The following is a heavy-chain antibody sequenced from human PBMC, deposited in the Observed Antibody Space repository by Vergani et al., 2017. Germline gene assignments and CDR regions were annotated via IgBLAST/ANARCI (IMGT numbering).Heavy chain of an antibody. Sequence: EVQLVESGGGVVKPGGSLTISCATSGFDFTNSAMSWIRQAPGRGLQLVSSITRGSKSIYYADSVKCRFTITRDDVKKSLLLRMNNLKVDDTAIYYCARTRSPIAMIRQFEQWGQGTLVTVSS. V-gene: IGHV3-21*01. CDR3: ARTRSPIAMIRQFEQ. D-gene: IGHD5-18*01. J-gene: IGHJ4*02. CDR2: ITRGSKSI. CDR1: GFDFTNSA.